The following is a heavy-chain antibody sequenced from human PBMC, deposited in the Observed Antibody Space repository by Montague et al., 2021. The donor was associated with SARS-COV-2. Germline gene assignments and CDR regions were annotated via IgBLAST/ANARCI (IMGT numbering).Heavy chain of an antibody. CDR2: IDWDDDK. J-gene: IGHJ4*02. CDR1: GFSLSTSGMC. CDR3: ARETGTTVSLDY. Sequence: PALVKPTQTLTLTCTFSGFSLSTSGMCVSWIRQPPGKALEWLARIDWDDDKYYSTSLKTRLTISKDTSKNQVVLTMTNMDPVDTATYYCARETGTTVSLDYWGQGTLGTGSS. V-gene: IGHV2-70*11. D-gene: IGHD1-7*01.